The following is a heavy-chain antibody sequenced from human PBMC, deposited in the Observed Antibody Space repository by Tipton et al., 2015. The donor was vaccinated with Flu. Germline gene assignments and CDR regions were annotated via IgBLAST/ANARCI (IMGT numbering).Heavy chain of an antibody. CDR2: INHSGST. V-gene: IGHV4-34*01. Sequence: TLSLTCAVYGGSFSGYYWSWIRQPPGKGLEWIGEINHSGSTNYNPSLKSRVTISVDTSKNQFSLKLSSVTAADTAVYYCARGGLICSSTSCSYYGYIAEYFQHWGQGTLVTVSS. D-gene: IGHD2-2*01. CDR3: ARGGLICSSTSCSYYGYIAEYFQH. CDR1: GGSFSGYY. J-gene: IGHJ1*01.